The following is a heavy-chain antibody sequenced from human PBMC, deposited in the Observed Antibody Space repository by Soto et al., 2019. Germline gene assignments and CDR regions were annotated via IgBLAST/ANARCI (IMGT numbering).Heavy chain of an antibody. CDR1: GCTVSANY. CDR3: ATNNTPGGMDV. J-gene: IGHJ6*02. Sequence: GGSLRLSCAASGCTVSANYMGWVRLAPGKGLEWVSVLSSGGRTYYPDSVEGRFTISGDNSKNTVYLQMHSLRAEDTAVYYCATNNTPGGMDVWGQGTTGTVSS. D-gene: IGHD1-20*01. CDR2: LSSGGRT. V-gene: IGHV3-53*01.